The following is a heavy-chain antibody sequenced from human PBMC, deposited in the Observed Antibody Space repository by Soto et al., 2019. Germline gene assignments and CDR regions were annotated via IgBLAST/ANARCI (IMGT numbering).Heavy chain of an antibody. CDR1: GFSISNYV. J-gene: IGHJ4*02. D-gene: IGHD6-19*01. CDR3: TKRWLDY. V-gene: IGHV3-23*01. CDR2: VSGSGVGI. Sequence: EVKVLDSGGGLVQPGGSLRLSCAASGFSISNYVMNWVRQAPGKGLEWVSSVSGSGVGIYADSVKGRFSISRDNSKNTLDLQMNSLRAEDTAVYYCTKRWLDYWGQGTLVTVSS.